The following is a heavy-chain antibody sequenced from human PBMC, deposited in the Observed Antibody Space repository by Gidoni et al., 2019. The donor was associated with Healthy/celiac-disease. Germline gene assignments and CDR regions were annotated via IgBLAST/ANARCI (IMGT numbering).Heavy chain of an antibody. CDR1: GGSISSSSYY. Sequence: QLQLQESGPGLVKPSETLSLTCTVSGGSISSSSYYWGWIRQPPGKGLEWIGSIYYSGSTYYNPSLKSRVTISVDTSENQFSLKLSSVTAADTAVYYCASFTMIVGVQGFDPWGQGTLVTVSS. V-gene: IGHV4-39*01. J-gene: IGHJ5*02. D-gene: IGHD3-22*01. CDR3: ASFTMIVGVQGFDP. CDR2: IYYSGST.